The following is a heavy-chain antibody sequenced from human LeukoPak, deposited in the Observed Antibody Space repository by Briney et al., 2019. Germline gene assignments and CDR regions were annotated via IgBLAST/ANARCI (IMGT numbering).Heavy chain of an antibody. Sequence: ASVKVSCKASRYTFTSYAMHWVRQAPGQRLEWMGWINAGNGNTKYSQKFQGRVTITRDTSASTAYMELSSLRSEDTAVYYCARVPIAVAGIPFDNWGQGTLVTVSS. CDR1: RYTFTSYA. CDR3: ARVPIAVAGIPFDN. V-gene: IGHV1-3*01. J-gene: IGHJ4*02. CDR2: INAGNGNT. D-gene: IGHD6-19*01.